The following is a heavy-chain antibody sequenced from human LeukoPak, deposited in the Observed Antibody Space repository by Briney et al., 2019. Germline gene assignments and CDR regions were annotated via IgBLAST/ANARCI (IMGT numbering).Heavy chain of an antibody. D-gene: IGHD1-1*01. Sequence: ASVKVSCKASGYTFTSYGISWVRQAPGQGLEWMGWISAYNGNTNCAQKLQGRVTMTTDTSTSTAYMELRSLRSDDTAVYYCARATAGTTLFEGIDYWGQGTLVTVSS. J-gene: IGHJ4*02. CDR3: ARATAGTTLFEGIDY. V-gene: IGHV1-18*01. CDR1: GYTFTSYG. CDR2: ISAYNGNT.